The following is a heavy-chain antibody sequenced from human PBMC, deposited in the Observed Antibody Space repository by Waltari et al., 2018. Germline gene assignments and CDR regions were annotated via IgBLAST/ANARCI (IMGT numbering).Heavy chain of an antibody. V-gene: IGHV1-2*06. CDR1: GYTFTGSY. Sequence: QVHLGPSGAEVKKPGASVKVSGKASGYTFTGSYIQWVRRAPGQGLEWMGRINPNSGDTNYAQKFQGRVTLTRDTSINTAYMELSSLKSDDTAVYYCARDLGSDYGNRDYWGQGTLVTVPS. J-gene: IGHJ4*02. CDR2: INPNSGDT. CDR3: ARDLGSDYGNRDY. D-gene: IGHD4-17*01.